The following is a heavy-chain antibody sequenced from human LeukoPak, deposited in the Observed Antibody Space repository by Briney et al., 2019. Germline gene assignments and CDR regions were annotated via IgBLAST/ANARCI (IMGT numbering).Heavy chain of an antibody. V-gene: IGHV4-30-4*01. CDR2: IYYSGST. Sequence: SQTLSLTCTVSGGSISSDNFYWSWIRQPPGKGLEWIGYIYYSGSTYYNPSLKSRITISVDTSKNQFSLKVSSVTAADTAGDFCVREYSSSWSYYFDYWGQGTLVTVSS. CDR1: GGSISSDNFY. D-gene: IGHD6-13*01. CDR3: VREYSSSWSYYFDY. J-gene: IGHJ4*02.